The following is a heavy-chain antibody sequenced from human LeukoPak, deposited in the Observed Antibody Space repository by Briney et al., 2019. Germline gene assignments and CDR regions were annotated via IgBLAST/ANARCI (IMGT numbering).Heavy chain of an antibody. Sequence: SETLSLTCNVSGYSISSGYFWGWIRQPPGKGLEWIGCIFHTGSTYYNPSLKSRVTISVDTSENQFSLKLSSVSAADTAVYYCARDRYYYDSSGYFYFDYWGQGTLVTVSS. D-gene: IGHD3-22*01. CDR3: ARDRYYYDSSGYFYFDY. J-gene: IGHJ4*02. CDR2: IFHTGST. V-gene: IGHV4-38-2*02. CDR1: GYSISSGYF.